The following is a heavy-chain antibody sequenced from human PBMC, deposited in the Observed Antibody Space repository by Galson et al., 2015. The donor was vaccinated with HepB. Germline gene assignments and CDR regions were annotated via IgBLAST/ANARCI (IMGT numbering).Heavy chain of an antibody. V-gene: IGHV3-74*01. J-gene: IGHJ4*02. CDR3: VGVVVGAPH. CDR2: IHADGITT. D-gene: IGHD2-15*01. Sequence: SLRLSCAASGFTFSSNYMHWVRQGPGKGLVWVSRIHADGITTRYADSVEGRFTISRDNAKNTLYLQMNSLRAEDTAVYYCVGVVVGAPHWGQGTLVTVSS. CDR1: GFTFSSNY.